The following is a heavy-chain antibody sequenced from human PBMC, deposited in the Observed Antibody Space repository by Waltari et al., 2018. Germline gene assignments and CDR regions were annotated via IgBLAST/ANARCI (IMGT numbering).Heavy chain of an antibody. D-gene: IGHD3-10*01. CDR1: GFTFSSYA. Sequence: EVQLLESGGGLVQPGGSLRLSCAASGFTFSSYAMSWVTQAPGKGLEWVSAISGSGGSTYYADSVKGRFTISRDNSKNTLYLQMNSLRAEDTAVYYCAKDSVRGGGSDYWGQGTLVTVSS. V-gene: IGHV3-23*01. J-gene: IGHJ4*02. CDR2: ISGSGGST. CDR3: AKDSVRGGGSDY.